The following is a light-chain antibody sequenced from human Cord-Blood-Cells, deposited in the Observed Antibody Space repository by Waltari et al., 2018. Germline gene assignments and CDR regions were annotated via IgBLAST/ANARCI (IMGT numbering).Light chain of an antibody. CDR3: QQYDNLLSIT. Sequence: DIQMTQSPSSLSASVGDRVTITCQASQDISNYLNWYQQKPGKAPKLLIYDASNLATGVPSRFSGSGSGTDFTFTISSLQPEDIATYYCQQYDNLLSITFGQGTRLEIK. V-gene: IGKV1-33*01. CDR1: QDISNY. J-gene: IGKJ5*01. CDR2: DAS.